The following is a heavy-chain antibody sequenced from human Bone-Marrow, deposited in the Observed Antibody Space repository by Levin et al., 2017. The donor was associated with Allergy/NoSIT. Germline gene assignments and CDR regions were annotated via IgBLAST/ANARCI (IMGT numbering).Heavy chain of an antibody. D-gene: IGHD4-17*01. Sequence: TGGSLRLSCAVSGLTFNTYAMHWVRQAPGKGLEWVAVISYDGKKKFYADFERGRFTVSRDNLKNTLYLQMSSLTSEDTALYYCATMGGAYADYGDNAPAFDIWGQGTRVTVSS. CDR2: ISYDGKKK. CDR3: ATMGGAYADYGDNAPAFDI. CDR1: GLTFNTYA. V-gene: IGHV3-30*04. J-gene: IGHJ3*02.